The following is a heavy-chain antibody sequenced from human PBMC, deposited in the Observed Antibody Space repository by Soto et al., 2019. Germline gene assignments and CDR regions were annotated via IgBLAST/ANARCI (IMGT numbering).Heavy chain of an antibody. CDR3: ARGGYSSGWDDHYFDY. V-gene: IGHV4-4*07. CDR2: IYTSGST. J-gene: IGHJ4*02. Sequence: SETLSLTCTVSGGSISSYYWSWIRQPAGKGLEWIGRIYTSGSTNYNPSLKSRVTMSVDTSKNQFSLKLSSVTAADTAVYYCARGGYSSGWDDHYFDYWGEGTLVTVSA. D-gene: IGHD6-19*01. CDR1: GGSISSYY.